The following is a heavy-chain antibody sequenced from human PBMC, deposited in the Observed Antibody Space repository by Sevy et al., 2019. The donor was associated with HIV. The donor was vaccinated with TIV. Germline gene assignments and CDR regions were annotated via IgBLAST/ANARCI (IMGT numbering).Heavy chain of an antibody. J-gene: IGHJ4*02. CDR1: GYTFTGYY. Sequence: ASVKVSCKASGYTFTGYYMHWVRQAPGQGLEWMGWINPNSGGTNYAQKFQGRVTLTRVTSISTAYMELSRLRSDDTAVYYCARARRYCSSTSCPLGYYFDYWGQGTLVTVSS. V-gene: IGHV1-2*02. CDR2: INPNSGGT. CDR3: ARARRYCSSTSCPLGYYFDY. D-gene: IGHD2-2*01.